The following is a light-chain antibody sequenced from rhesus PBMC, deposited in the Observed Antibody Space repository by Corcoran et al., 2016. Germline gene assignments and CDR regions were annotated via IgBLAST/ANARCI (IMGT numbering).Light chain of an antibody. Sequence: VMTQTPLFLPVTLGEPASISCRSSQSLLHSDRKSYLYWYLQKPGQSPQLLMFLVSKRASGVPDRFSGSGSDTDFTLKISRVEAEDVGLYYCMQGLRSPFTFGPGTKLDIK. CDR3: MQGLRSPFT. V-gene: IGKV2-82*02. CDR1: QSLLHSDRKSY. J-gene: IGKJ3*01. CDR2: LVS.